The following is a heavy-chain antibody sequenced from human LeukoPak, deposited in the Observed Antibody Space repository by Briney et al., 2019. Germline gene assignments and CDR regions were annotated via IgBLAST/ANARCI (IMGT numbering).Heavy chain of an antibody. CDR1: GFPFSSYF. CDR2: ISSSSSYM. J-gene: IGHJ4*02. V-gene: IGHV3-21*01. Sequence: PGGALRLSCAASGFPFSSYFMSWGRPAPGEGLKWVSSISSSSSYMFYADSVRGRFTISRDNAKNSLYLQMNSLRAEDTAVYYCARDRGSGWHTFDYWGQGTLVTVSS. D-gene: IGHD6-19*01. CDR3: ARDRGSGWHTFDY.